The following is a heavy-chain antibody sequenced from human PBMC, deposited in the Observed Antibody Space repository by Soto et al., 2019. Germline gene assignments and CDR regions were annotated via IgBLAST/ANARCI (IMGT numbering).Heavy chain of an antibody. CDR1: GGSISSSSYY. V-gene: IGHV4-39*01. CDR3: ARHQTEEHIVVVVAATPPWFDP. Sequence: PSETLSLTCTVSGGSISSSSYYWGWIRQPPGKGLEWIGSIYYSGSTYYNPSLKSRVTISVDTSKNQFSLKLSSVTAADTAVYYCARHQTEEHIVVVVAATPPWFDPWGQGTLVTVSS. D-gene: IGHD2-15*01. CDR2: IYYSGST. J-gene: IGHJ5*01.